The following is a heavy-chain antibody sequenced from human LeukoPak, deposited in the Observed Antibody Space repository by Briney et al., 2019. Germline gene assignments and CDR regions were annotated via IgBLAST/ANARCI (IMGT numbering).Heavy chain of an antibody. CDR3: ARTIVVVPAAMLDRYFDL. CDR2: INHSGST. CDR1: GGSFSGYY. Sequence: PSETLSLTCAVYGGSFSGYYWSWIRQPPGKGLEWIGEINHSGSTNYNPSLKSRVTISVDTSKNQFSLKLSSVTAADTAAYYCARTIVVVPAAMLDRYFDLWGRGTLVTVSS. V-gene: IGHV4-34*01. D-gene: IGHD2-2*01. J-gene: IGHJ2*01.